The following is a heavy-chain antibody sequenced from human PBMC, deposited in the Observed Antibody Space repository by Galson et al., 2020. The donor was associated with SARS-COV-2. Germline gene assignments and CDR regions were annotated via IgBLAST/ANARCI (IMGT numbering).Heavy chain of an antibody. CDR3: ASKALSAPFSYYYDSSGYYRDDAFDI. Sequence: NSGGSLRLSCAASGFTFSDYYMSWIRQAPGKGLEWVSYISSSGSTIYYADSVKGRFTISRDNAKNSLYLQMNSLRAEDTAVYYCASKALSAPFSYYYDSSGYYRDDAFDIWGQGTMVTVSS. D-gene: IGHD3-22*01. V-gene: IGHV3-11*01. CDR2: ISSSGSTI. J-gene: IGHJ3*02. CDR1: GFTFSDYY.